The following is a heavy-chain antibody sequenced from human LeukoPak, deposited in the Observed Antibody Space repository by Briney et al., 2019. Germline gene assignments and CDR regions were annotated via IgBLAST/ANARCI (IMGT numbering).Heavy chain of an antibody. V-gene: IGHV4-59*01. CDR1: GGSTCRYY. CDR2: IYYSGST. Sequence: SETLSLTRILSGGSTCRYYSSWVRQPPGKGLEWIGYIYYSGSTNYNPSLKSRVTLSVDTSKNQFTLKLNSMTAADTAVYYCGRDYDSSGYIWSWGQGTLVTVSS. CDR3: GRDYDSSGYIWS. D-gene: IGHD3-22*01. J-gene: IGHJ4*02.